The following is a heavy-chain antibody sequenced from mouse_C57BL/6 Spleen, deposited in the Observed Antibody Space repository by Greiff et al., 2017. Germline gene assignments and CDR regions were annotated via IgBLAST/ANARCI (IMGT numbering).Heavy chain of an antibody. Sequence: EVHLVESEGGLVQPGSSMKLSCTASGFTFSDYYMAWVRQVPEKGLEWVANINYDGSSTYYLDSLKSRFIISRDNAKNILYLQMSSLKSEDTATYYCAREYDGYYAWYFDVWGTGTTVTVSS. D-gene: IGHD2-3*01. CDR3: AREYDGYYAWYFDV. CDR1: GFTFSDYY. J-gene: IGHJ1*03. CDR2: INYDGSST. V-gene: IGHV5-16*01.